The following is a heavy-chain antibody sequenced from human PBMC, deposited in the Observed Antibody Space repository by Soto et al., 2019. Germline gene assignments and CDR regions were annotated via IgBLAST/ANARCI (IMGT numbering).Heavy chain of an antibody. CDR2: ISGSSGNT. J-gene: IGHJ4*02. D-gene: IGHD2-15*01. CDR3: AKDRGYCSGGSCCREGYLDY. V-gene: IGHV3-23*01. Sequence: EVQLLESGGGLVQPGGSLRLSCAGSGFTFHAYGMTWVRQAPGKGLEWVCGISGSSGNTYYADSVKGRFTISRDNSENTLYLEMNSLRAADTAVYYCAKDRGYCSGGSCCREGYLDYWGLGTLVTVSS. CDR1: GFTFHAYG.